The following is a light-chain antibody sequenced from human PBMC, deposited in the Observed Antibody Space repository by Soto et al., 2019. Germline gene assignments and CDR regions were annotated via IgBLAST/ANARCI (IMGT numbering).Light chain of an antibody. V-gene: IGKV3-15*01. CDR1: QSVTRN. CDR3: QQYHHWPVT. J-gene: IGKJ4*01. CDR2: AAS. Sequence: EIVMTQSPATLSVSPGERVTLSCRASQSVTRNLAWYQHTPGQSPRLLISAASSGATGLPSRFSGSGSGTDFTLTISSLQSVDAAVYYCQQYHHWPVTFGGGTKVEIK.